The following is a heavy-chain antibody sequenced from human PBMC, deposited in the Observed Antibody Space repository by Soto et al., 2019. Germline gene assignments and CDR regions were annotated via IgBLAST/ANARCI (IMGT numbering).Heavy chain of an antibody. CDR2: IYHGGTT. CDR1: GYSISRGSY. J-gene: IGHJ4*01. Sequence: PSETLSLTCTVSGYSISRGSYWAWIRQPPGKGPEWIASIYHGGTTFYNPSLKSRITISVDTSNNQFSLKLTSVTAADTAVYYCARVHVMVVAGSTFDYWGHGNLVTVSS. D-gene: IGHD6-19*01. CDR3: ARVHVMVVAGSTFDY. V-gene: IGHV4-38-2*02.